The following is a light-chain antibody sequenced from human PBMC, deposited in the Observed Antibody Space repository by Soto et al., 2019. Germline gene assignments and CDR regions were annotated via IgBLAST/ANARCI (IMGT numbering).Light chain of an antibody. CDR3: SAWDDSLSAYV. V-gene: IGLV1-47*01. CDR2: RND. Sequence: QSVLTQPPSASGTPGQRVTISCSGSSSNIGSNYVYWYQQLPGTAPKLHIYRNDLRPSGVPDRFSGSKYGTSASLAISGLRSEDEADYYCSAWDDSLSAYVFGTGTKLTVL. CDR1: SSNIGSNY. J-gene: IGLJ1*01.